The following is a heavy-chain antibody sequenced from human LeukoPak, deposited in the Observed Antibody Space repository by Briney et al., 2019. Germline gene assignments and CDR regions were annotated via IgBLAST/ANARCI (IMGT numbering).Heavy chain of an antibody. V-gene: IGHV3-30*03. D-gene: IGHD3-22*01. CDR3: ATPPTAYTSGSLGY. CDR1: GFTFSNFG. CDR2: ISYDGSTK. J-gene: IGHJ4*02. Sequence: GGSLRLSCEASGFTFSNFGMHWVRQAPGKGLEWVAIISYDGSTKYYADSVKGRFSISRDNSKNTLYLQMNSLRVEDTAVYYCATPPTAYTSGSLGYWGQGTLVTVSS.